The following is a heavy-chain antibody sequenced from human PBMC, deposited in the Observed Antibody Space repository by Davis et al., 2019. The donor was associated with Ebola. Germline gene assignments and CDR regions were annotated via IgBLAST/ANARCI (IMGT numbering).Heavy chain of an antibody. V-gene: IGHV3-9*01. J-gene: IGHJ4*02. CDR2: ISWNSGSK. D-gene: IGHD5-18*01. CDR3: AKDTQYSYGQTNIDY. CDR1: GFTFDDYA. Sequence: PGGSLRLSCAASGFTFDDYAMHWVRQAPGKGLEWVSGISWNSGSKGYADSVKGRFTISRDNAKNSLFLQMNSLRAEDTALYYCAKDTQYSYGQTNIDYWGQGTLVTVSS.